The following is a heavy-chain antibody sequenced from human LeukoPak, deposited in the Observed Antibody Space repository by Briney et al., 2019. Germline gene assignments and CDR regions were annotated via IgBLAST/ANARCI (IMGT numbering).Heavy chain of an antibody. V-gene: IGHV3-11*01. J-gene: IGHJ4*02. D-gene: IGHD2-2*01. Sequence: PGGSLRLSCAASGFTFSDYYMSWIRQAPGKGLEWLSYITGSGRTIYYADSVKGRFTISRDNAKNSLYPQMNSLRAEDTAVYYCARMVVPHRFDCWGQGNLVTVSS. CDR3: ARMVVPHRFDC. CDR1: GFTFSDYY. CDR2: ITGSGRTI.